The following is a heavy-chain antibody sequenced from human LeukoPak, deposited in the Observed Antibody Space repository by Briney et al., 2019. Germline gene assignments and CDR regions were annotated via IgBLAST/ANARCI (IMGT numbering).Heavy chain of an antibody. J-gene: IGHJ5*02. Sequence: ASVKVSCKASGYTFTGYYMHWVRRAPGQGLEWMGWINPDSGGTNYAQKFQGRVTMTRDTSITTAYMELSRLRSDDTAVYYCAREVIVAAIAGWFDPWGQGTLVTVSS. CDR2: INPDSGGT. D-gene: IGHD2-15*01. V-gene: IGHV1-2*02. CDR1: GYTFTGYY. CDR3: AREVIVAAIAGWFDP.